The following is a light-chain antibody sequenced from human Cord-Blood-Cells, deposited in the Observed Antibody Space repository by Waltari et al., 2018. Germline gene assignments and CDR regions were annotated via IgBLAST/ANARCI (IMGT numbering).Light chain of an antibody. V-gene: IGLV2-14*03. CDR3: SSYTSSSTLL. Sequence: QSALTQPASVSGSPGQSITMSCTGPSSDVVGYDYVSWYQQHPGKAPKLMLYDVSNRPSGASNRVAASKSGNTASLTIYALQAEDEADYYCSSYTSSSTLLFGGGTKLTVL. J-gene: IGLJ3*02. CDR2: DVS. CDR1: SSDVVGYDY.